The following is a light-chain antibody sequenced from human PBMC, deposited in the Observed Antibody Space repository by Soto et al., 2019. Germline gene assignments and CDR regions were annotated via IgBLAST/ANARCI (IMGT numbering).Light chain of an antibody. Sequence: ALTQPPSASGSPGQSVTISCTGTSSAVGGYNFVSWSQQHPSKAPKLMIYEVSKRPSGVPDRFSGSKSGNTASLTVSGLQAEDEADYYCSSYAGSNNLGVFGTGTKVTVL. V-gene: IGLV2-8*01. CDR2: EVS. CDR1: SSAVGGYNF. CDR3: SSYAGSNNLGV. J-gene: IGLJ1*01.